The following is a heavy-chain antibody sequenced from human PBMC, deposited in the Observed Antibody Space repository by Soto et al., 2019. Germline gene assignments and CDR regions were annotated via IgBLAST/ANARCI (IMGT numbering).Heavy chain of an antibody. CDR3: ARGMNVDTDFFAY. CDR2: IYYSGST. V-gene: IGHV4-31*03. CDR1: GGSISSGGYY. J-gene: IGHJ4*02. Sequence: TSETLSLTCTVSGGSISSGGYYWSWIRQHPGKGLEWIGYIYYSGSTYYNPSLKSRVTISVDTSKNQFSLKLSSVTAADTAVYYCARGMNVDTDFFAYWGQGTLVTVSS. D-gene: IGHD5-18*01.